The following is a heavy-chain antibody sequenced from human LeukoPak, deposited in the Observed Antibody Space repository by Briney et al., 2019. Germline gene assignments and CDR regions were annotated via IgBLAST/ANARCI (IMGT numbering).Heavy chain of an antibody. CDR1: GGSISSYY. Sequence: SETLSLTCTVSGGSISSYYWSWIRQPPGKGLEWIGYIYYSGSTNYNPSLKSRVTISVDTSKNQFSLKLSSVTAADTAVYYCARDRRWLQLGYWGQGTLVTVSS. CDR2: IYYSGST. CDR3: ARDRRWLQLGY. J-gene: IGHJ4*02. D-gene: IGHD5-24*01. V-gene: IGHV4-59*01.